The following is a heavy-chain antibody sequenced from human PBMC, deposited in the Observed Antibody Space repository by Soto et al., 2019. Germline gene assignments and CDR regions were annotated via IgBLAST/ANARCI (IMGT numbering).Heavy chain of an antibody. CDR2: IYYTGST. CDR3: AAAPRY. CDR1: GGSISSYY. D-gene: IGHD2-15*01. Sequence: QVQLQESGPGLVKPSETLSLTCTVSGGSISSYYWSWIRQPPGKGLEWIGYIYYTGSTDHNPSLKSRVTISLDTSKNQVSLQLTSVAAADTAVYYCAAAPRYWGQGVLVTVSS. J-gene: IGHJ4*02. V-gene: IGHV4-59*01.